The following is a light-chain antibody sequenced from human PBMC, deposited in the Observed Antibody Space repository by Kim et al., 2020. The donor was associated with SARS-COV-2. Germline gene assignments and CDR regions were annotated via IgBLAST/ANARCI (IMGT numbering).Light chain of an antibody. CDR3: QSYDNSLSGWV. CDR2: VNN. J-gene: IGLJ2*01. CDR1: SSNIGAGYD. V-gene: IGLV1-40*01. Sequence: QRLPISCTGSSSNIGAGYDVHWYQQLPGTAPKLLIYVNNIRPSGVPDRFSGSKSGTSASLAITGLQAEDEADYYCQSYDNSLSGWVFGGGTQLTVL.